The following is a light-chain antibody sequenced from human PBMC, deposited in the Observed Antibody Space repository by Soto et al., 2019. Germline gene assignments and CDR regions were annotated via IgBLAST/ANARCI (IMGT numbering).Light chain of an antibody. CDR1: SSDVGGYNY. V-gene: IGLV2-11*01. CDR3: CSYVGSYTLV. Sequence: QSVLTQPRSVSGSPGQSVTISCTGTSSDVGGYNYVSWYQQHPGKAPKLMIYDVSERPSVVPDRFSCSKSGNTASLTISGLQAEDEDDDYCCSYVGSYTLVFGGGTKVTVL. J-gene: IGLJ2*01. CDR2: DVS.